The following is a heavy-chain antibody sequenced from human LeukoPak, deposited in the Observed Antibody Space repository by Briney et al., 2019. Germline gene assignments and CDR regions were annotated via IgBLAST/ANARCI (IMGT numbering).Heavy chain of an antibody. D-gene: IGHD1-1*01. V-gene: IGHV3-74*01. Sequence: HPGGSLRLSCAASGFTFSRFWMFWVRQAPGKGPVWVSRINGDGTATNYADSVKGRFTISRNNTKSTLYLEMNSLRAEDTAVYYCGTLGVMWKIDYWGQGTLDTVSS. J-gene: IGHJ4*02. CDR2: INGDGTAT. CDR1: GFTFSRFW. CDR3: GTLGVMWKIDY.